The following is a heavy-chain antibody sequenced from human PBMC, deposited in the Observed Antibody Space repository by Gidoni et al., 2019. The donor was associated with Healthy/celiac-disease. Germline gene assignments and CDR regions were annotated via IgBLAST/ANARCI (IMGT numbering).Heavy chain of an antibody. J-gene: IGHJ5*02. D-gene: IGHD3-16*01. V-gene: IGHV1-8*01. Sequence: QVQLVQSGAEVKKPGASVKVSCKASGYTFTSYDINWVRQATGQGLEWMGWMNHNSENTGYAQKSQGSATMPRTTSISTAYMGLGSLRSEDPAVYYCARGRGAGGGGGWFDPWGQGTLVTVSS. CDR2: MNHNSENT. CDR3: ARGRGAGGGGGWFDP. CDR1: GYTFTSYD.